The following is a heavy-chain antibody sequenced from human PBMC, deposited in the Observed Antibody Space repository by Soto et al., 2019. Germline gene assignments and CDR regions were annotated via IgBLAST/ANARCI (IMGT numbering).Heavy chain of an antibody. CDR2: IYYSGST. J-gene: IGHJ5*02. CDR3: ARAEFLDIVLVPAAKFDP. Sequence: SATLSLTCTVSGGSISSYYWSWIRQPPGKGLEWIGYIYYSGSTNYNPSLKSRVTISVDTSKNQFSLKLNSMTAADTAVYYCARAEFLDIVLVPAAKFDPWGQGTLVTV. D-gene: IGHD2-2*03. CDR1: GGSISSYY. V-gene: IGHV4-59*08.